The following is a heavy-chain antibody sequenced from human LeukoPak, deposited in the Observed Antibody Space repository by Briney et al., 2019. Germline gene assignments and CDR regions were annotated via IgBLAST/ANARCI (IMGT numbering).Heavy chain of an antibody. CDR2: IGTAGDT. J-gene: IGHJ6*02. V-gene: IGHV3-13*04. CDR1: GFTFSSYD. Sequence: GGSLRLSCAASGFTFSSYDMHWVRQATGKGLEWVSAIGTAGDTYYPGSVKGRFTISRENTKNSLYLQMNSLRAGDTAVYYCAREPRWFGDLYGMDVWGQGTTVTVSS. D-gene: IGHD3-10*01. CDR3: AREPRWFGDLYGMDV.